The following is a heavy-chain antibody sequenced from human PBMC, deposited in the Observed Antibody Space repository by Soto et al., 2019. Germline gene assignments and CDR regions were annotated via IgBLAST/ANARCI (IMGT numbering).Heavy chain of an antibody. V-gene: IGHV3-66*01. CDR3: ARVFGSSWLFDY. CDR2: IYSGGST. D-gene: IGHD6-13*01. CDR1: GFTVSSNY. J-gene: IGHJ4*02. Sequence: EVQLVESGGGLVQPGGSLRLSCAASGFTVSSNYMSWVRQAPGKGLEWVSVIYSGGSTYYADSVKGRFTISRDNSKNTLYLQMNSLTAEDTAVYYCARVFGSSWLFDYWGQGTLVTVSS.